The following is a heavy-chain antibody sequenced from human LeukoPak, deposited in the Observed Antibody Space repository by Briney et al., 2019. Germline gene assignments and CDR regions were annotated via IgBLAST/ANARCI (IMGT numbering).Heavy chain of an antibody. CDR1: GFTFSNYE. Sequence: GGSLRLSCAASGFTFSNYEMNWVRQAPGKGLEWVSYISSSGSSIYYADSVEGRFTISRDNAKNSLYLQMSSLRAEDTAVYYCARSSGSFDYWGQGTLVTVSS. V-gene: IGHV3-48*03. CDR2: ISSSGSSI. J-gene: IGHJ4*02. D-gene: IGHD6-19*01. CDR3: ARSSGSFDY.